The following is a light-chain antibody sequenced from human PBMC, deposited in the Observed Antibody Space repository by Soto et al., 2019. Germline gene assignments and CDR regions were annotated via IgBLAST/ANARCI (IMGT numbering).Light chain of an antibody. CDR1: KLGDKY. J-gene: IGLJ3*02. CDR3: QAWDSSIARV. V-gene: IGLV3-1*01. Sequence: SYELTQPPSVSVSPGQTASITCSGDKLGDKYVCWYQQKPGQSPVLVIYHDTQRPSGIPERFSGSNSGNTATLTISGTQAMDEADYYCQAWDSSIARVFGGGTKLTVL. CDR2: HDT.